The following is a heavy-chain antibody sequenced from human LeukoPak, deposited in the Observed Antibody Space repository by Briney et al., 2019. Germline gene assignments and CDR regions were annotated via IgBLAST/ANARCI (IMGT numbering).Heavy chain of an antibody. J-gene: IGHJ4*02. CDR1: GFTFSDYY. CDR2: ISSSSSYI. V-gene: IGHV3-11*05. Sequence: GGSLRLSCAASGFTFSDYYMSWIRQAPGKGLEWVSSISSSSSYIYYADSVKGRFTISRDNAKNSLYLQMNSLRVEDTAVYYCARGLRAVTHYFDYWGQGTLVTVSS. CDR3: ARGLRAVTHYFDY. D-gene: IGHD4-17*01.